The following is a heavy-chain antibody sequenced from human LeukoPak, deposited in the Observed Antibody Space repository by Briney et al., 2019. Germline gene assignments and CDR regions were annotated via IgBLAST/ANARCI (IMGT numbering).Heavy chain of an antibody. CDR3: ARGVYSSGWFRGYYFGY. Sequence: SETLSLTCAVYGGSFSGYYWSWIRQPPGKGLEWIGEINHSGSTNYNPSLKSRVTISVDTSKNQFSLKLSSVTAADTAVYYCARGVYSSGWFRGYYFGYWGQGTLVTVSS. J-gene: IGHJ4*02. V-gene: IGHV4-34*01. CDR2: INHSGST. CDR1: GGSFSGYY. D-gene: IGHD6-19*01.